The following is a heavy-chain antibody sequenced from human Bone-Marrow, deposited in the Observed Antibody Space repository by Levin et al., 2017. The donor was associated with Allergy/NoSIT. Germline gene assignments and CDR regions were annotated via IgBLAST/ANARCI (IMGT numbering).Heavy chain of an antibody. V-gene: IGHV3-11*01. CDR1: GFTFSDYY. D-gene: IGHD5-24*01. CDR2: ISSSTI. J-gene: IGHJ4*02. CDR3: ARVRGKWLQPFDY. Sequence: GESLKISCAASGFTFSDYYVSWIRQAPGKGLEWVSHISSSTIYYADSVKGRFAISRDNAKNSVYLHMDRLRVEDTAVYYCARVRGKWLQPFDYWGQGTLVTVSS.